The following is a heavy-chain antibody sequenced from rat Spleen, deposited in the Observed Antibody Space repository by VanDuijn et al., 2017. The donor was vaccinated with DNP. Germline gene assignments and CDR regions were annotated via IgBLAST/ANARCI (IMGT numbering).Heavy chain of an antibody. J-gene: IGHJ4*01. CDR3: ARGYRYNPPYTMDV. CDR2: IWTGGST. D-gene: IGHD1-5*01. Sequence: QVQLKESGPGLVQPSQTLSLTCTVSGFSLTSNSVHWVRQPPGKGLEWVGAIWTGGSTDYNSALKSRLSISRDTFKSQVFLKMNSLQTEDTAIYFCARGYRYNPPYTMDVWGQGTSVTVSS. V-gene: IGHV2-1*01. CDR1: GFSLTSNS.